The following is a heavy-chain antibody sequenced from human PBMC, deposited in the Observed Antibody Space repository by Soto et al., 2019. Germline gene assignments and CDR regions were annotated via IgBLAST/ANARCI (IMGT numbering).Heavy chain of an antibody. CDR1: GFTFSSYA. CDR2: ISYDGSNK. D-gene: IGHD3-3*01. J-gene: IGHJ6*02. V-gene: IGHV3-30-3*01. CDR3: ARSAGVTIFYGMDV. Sequence: QVQLVESGGGVVQPGRSLRLSCAASGFTFSSYAMHWVRQAPGKGLGWVAVISYDGSNKYYADSVKGRFTISRDNSKNTLYLQMNSLRAEDTAVYYCARSAGVTIFYGMDVWGQGTTVTVSS.